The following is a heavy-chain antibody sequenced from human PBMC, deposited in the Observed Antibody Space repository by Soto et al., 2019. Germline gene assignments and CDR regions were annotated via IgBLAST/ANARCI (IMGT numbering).Heavy chain of an antibody. CDR2: IIPIFGTA. V-gene: IGHV1-69*01. CDR1: GGTFSSYA. D-gene: IGHD2-2*01. J-gene: IGHJ6*04. CDR3: ASSSCSSTSFYDYYYYGMDV. Sequence: VQLVQSGAEVKKPGSSVKVSCKASGGTFSSYAISWVRQAPGQGLEWMGGIIPIFGTANYAQKFHGKVTITADESTSTAYMELSRLRSEDTAVYYCASSSCSSTSFYDYYYYGMDVWGKGTTVT.